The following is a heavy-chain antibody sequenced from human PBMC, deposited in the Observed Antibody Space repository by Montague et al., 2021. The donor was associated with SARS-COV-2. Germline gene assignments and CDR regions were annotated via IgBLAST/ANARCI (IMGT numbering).Heavy chain of an antibody. J-gene: IGHJ6*02. CDR2: IYYSGNT. CDR1: GGSITSSAYY. CDR3: ASLGSPADCGGDCYLRDDGMDV. D-gene: IGHD2-21*02. Sequence: SETLSLTCTVSGGSITSSAYYWSWIRQSPGKGLEWIGTIYYSGNTYSNPSLRIRVTISMYTSKSKVSLKINSVPAAATSVSVCASLGSPADCGGDCYLRDDGMDVWGQGTMVTVSS. V-gene: IGHV4-39*01.